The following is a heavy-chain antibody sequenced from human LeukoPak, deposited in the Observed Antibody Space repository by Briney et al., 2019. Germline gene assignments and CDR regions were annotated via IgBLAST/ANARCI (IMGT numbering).Heavy chain of an antibody. Sequence: SSETLSLTGAVYGGSFSGYYWSWIRQPPGKGLEWIGEINHSGSTNYNPSLKSRVTISVDTSKNQFSLKLSSVTAADTAVYYCASGVAVAGPFDYWGQGTLVTVSS. CDR2: INHSGST. CDR3: ASGVAVAGPFDY. J-gene: IGHJ4*02. D-gene: IGHD6-19*01. V-gene: IGHV4-34*01. CDR1: GGSFSGYY.